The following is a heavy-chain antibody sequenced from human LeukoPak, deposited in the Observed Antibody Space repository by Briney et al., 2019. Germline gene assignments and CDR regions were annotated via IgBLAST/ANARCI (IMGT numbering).Heavy chain of an antibody. CDR2: ISYDGSNE. D-gene: IGHD3-22*01. CDR1: GFTFSSFG. V-gene: IGHV3-30*18. J-gene: IGHJ4*02. Sequence: GGSLRLSCAASGFTFSSFGMHWVRQAPGKGLEWVAVISYDGSNEYYADSVKGRFTISRDNSKNTLYLQMNSLRVEDTAVYYCAKGPHYYDSTPGFDYWGQGTLVTVSS. CDR3: AKGPHYYDSTPGFDY.